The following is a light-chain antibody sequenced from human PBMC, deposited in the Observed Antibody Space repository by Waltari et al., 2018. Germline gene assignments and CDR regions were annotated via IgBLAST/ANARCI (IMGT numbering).Light chain of an antibody. CDR3: QQSFTTPT. Sequence: DIQLTQSPSSLSASVGERVTITCRASQTIVRSLNWYKQQPGKAPKLLIYAASNLQSGVPSRFRGSGSGTDFTLTIASLQPEDFATYYCQQSFTTPTFGGGTTVDIK. CDR2: AAS. V-gene: IGKV1-39*01. CDR1: QTIVRS. J-gene: IGKJ4*01.